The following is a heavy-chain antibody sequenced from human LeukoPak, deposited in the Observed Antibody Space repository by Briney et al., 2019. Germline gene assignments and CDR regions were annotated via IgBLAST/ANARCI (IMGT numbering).Heavy chain of an antibody. D-gene: IGHD3-22*01. CDR3: ARDPTRYYDTSGYPYYFDY. CDR2: IFTSGST. CDR1: GDSINSYS. V-gene: IGHV4-4*07. Sequence: SETLSLTCTVSGDSINSYSWIWIRQLAGKGLEWIGRIFTSGSTNYNPSLKSRVTMSVDTSKNQFSLKLTSVTAADTAVYYCARDPTRYYDTSGYPYYFDYWGQGALVTVSS. J-gene: IGHJ4*02.